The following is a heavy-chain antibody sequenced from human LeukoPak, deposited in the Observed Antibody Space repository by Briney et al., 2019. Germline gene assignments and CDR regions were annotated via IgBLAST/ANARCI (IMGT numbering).Heavy chain of an antibody. CDR1: GGTFSSYA. CDR3: ARDGEVRHYGSGSYYKYYYYMDV. V-gene: IGHV1-69*13. CDR2: IIPIFGTA. D-gene: IGHD3-10*01. Sequence: SVKVSCKASGGTFSSYAISWVRQAPGQGLEWMGGIIPIFGTANYAQKFQGRVTITADESTSTAYMELSSLRSEDTAVYYCARDGEVRHYGSGSYYKYYYYMDVWGKGTTVTISS. J-gene: IGHJ6*03.